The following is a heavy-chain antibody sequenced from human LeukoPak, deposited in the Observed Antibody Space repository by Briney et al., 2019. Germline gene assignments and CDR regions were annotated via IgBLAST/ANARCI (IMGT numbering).Heavy chain of an antibody. D-gene: IGHD6-19*01. V-gene: IGHV1-8*01. CDR3: ARRGQWPITHPFDY. J-gene: IGHJ4*02. Sequence: ASVKVSCKASGYTFTSYDINWVRQATGQGLEWMGWMNPNSGNTGYAQKFQGRVTMTRNTSISTAYMELRSLRSDDTAVYYCARRGQWPITHPFDYWGQGPLVTVSS. CDR2: MNPNSGNT. CDR1: GYTFTSYD.